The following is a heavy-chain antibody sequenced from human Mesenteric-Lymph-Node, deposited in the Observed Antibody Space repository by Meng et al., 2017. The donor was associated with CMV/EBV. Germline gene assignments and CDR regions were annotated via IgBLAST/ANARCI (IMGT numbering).Heavy chain of an antibody. CDR2: INHSGST. V-gene: IGHV4-34*01. Sequence: SLSGNYGSWSSQPPGKGLEWIGEINHSGSTNYNPSLKSRVTISVDTSKNQFSLKLSSVTAADTAVYYCARGGGYCSSTSCWHNWFDPWGQGTLVTVSS. CDR1: SLSGNY. CDR3: ARGGGYCSSTSCWHNWFDP. J-gene: IGHJ5*02. D-gene: IGHD2-2*01.